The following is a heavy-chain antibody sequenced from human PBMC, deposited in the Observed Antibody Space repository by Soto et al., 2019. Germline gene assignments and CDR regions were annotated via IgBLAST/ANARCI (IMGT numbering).Heavy chain of an antibody. V-gene: IGHV4-59*07. D-gene: IGHD3-16*01. J-gene: IGHJ4*02. Sequence: DSLSVTCPVCAGSFRIYYRTWIRQQPGKGLEWIGYIYFNGNTKYNTSLEGRLTISIDTSKKEFSLKLTSVTAADAAVYYCASVTFGGIVLAHWGQGTPVTVYS. CDR1: AGSFRIYY. CDR2: IYFNGNT. CDR3: ASVTFGGIVLAH.